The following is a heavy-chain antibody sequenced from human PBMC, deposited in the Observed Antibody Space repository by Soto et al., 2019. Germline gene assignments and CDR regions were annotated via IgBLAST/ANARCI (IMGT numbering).Heavy chain of an antibody. J-gene: IGHJ4*02. CDR1: GYGFTAYG. Sequence: QVQLVQSGAEVKKPGASVKVSCKTSGYGFTAYGITWVRQAPGQGFEWMGRTTTYNGNTKYAQKVQGRVTMTTDTSTSTAYMELRSLRFDDTAVYYCARDSGQWLVGWGQGTLVTVSS. CDR2: TTTYNGNT. D-gene: IGHD6-19*01. V-gene: IGHV1-18*01. CDR3: ARDSGQWLVG.